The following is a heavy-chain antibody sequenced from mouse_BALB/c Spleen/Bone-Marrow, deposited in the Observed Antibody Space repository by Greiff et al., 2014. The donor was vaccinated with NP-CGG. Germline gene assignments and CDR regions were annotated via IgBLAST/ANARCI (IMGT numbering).Heavy chain of an antibody. Sequence: VKLVESGPGLVAPSQSLSITCTVSGFSFTSYGVHWVRQPPGKGLEWLGVIWAGGSTTYNSALMSRLSISKDNSKSQVFLKRNSLQTDDTAMYYCARDPIYYDYDWYFDVWGAGTTVTVSS. V-gene: IGHV2-9*02. J-gene: IGHJ1*01. CDR2: IWAGGST. CDR1: GFSFTSYG. CDR3: ARDPIYYDYDWYFDV. D-gene: IGHD2-4*01.